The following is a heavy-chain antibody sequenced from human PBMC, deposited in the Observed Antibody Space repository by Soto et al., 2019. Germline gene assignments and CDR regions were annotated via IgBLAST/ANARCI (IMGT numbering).Heavy chain of an antibody. D-gene: IGHD6-13*01. V-gene: IGHV1-2*04. CDR3: AREVPTSDSSSWYSGWFDP. CDR1: GYTFTGYY. CDR2: INPNSGGT. J-gene: IGHJ5*02. Sequence: QVQLVQSGAEVKKPGASVKVSYKASGYTFTGYYMHWVRQAPGQGLEWMGWINPNSGGTNYAQKFQGWVTMTRDTSISTAYMELSRLRSDDTAVYYCAREVPTSDSSSWYSGWFDPWGQGTLVTVSS.